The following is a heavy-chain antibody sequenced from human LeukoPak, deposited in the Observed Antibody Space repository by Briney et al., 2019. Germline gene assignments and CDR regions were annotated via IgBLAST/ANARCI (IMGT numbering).Heavy chain of an antibody. J-gene: IGHJ4*02. D-gene: IGHD6-6*01. CDR3: ARDSIAARPSDY. V-gene: IGHV1-8*01. CDR1: GYTFTNYD. Sequence: ASVKVSCKASGYTFTNYDINWVRQATGQGLEWMGWMNPNSGNTGYAQKFQGRVTMTTDTSTSTAYMELRSLRSDDTAVYYCARDSIAARPSDYWGQGTLVTVSS. CDR2: MNPNSGNT.